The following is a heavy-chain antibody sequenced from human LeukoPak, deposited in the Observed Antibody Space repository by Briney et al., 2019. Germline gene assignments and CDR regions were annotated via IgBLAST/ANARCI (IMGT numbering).Heavy chain of an antibody. J-gene: IGHJ4*02. CDR2: INPNSGGT. V-gene: IGHV1-2*02. Sequence: ASVKVSCKASGYTFTGYYMHWVRQAPGQGLEWMGWINPNSGGTNYAQKFQGRVTMTRDTSISTAYMELSRLRSDDTAVYYCARGLTYYYDSSGDLADYWGRGTLVTVSS. CDR3: ARGLTYYYDSSGDLADY. CDR1: GYTFTGYY. D-gene: IGHD3-22*01.